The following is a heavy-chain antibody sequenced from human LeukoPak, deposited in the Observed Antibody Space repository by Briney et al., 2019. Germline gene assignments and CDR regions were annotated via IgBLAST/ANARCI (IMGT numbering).Heavy chain of an antibody. J-gene: IGHJ4*02. CDR3: ARREYYDSSGYR. CDR1: GTSINSATYY. D-gene: IGHD3-22*01. CDR2: IYYTGST. V-gene: IGHV4-39*01. Sequence: SETLSLTCSVPGTSINSATYYWSWIRQAPGKGLEWIGNIYYTGSTYYNPSLKSRVTISVDTSKNQFSLKLSSVTAADTAVYFCARREYYDSSGYRWGQGTLVTVSS.